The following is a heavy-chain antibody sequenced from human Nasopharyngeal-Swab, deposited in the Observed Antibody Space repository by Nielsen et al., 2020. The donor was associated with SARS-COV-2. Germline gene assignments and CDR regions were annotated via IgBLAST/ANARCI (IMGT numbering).Heavy chain of an antibody. CDR2: IYSGGST. Sequence: WIRQPPGKGPEWVSVIYSGGSTYYADSVKGRFTISRDNSKNTLYLQMNSLRAEDTAVYYCARGYYDSLRWGQGTLVTVSS. D-gene: IGHD3-22*01. J-gene: IGHJ4*02. CDR3: ARGYYDSLR. V-gene: IGHV3-66*01.